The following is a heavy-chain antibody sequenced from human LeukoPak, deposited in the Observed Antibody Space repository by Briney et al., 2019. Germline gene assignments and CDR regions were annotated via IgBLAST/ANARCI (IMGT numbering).Heavy chain of an antibody. J-gene: IGHJ5*02. V-gene: IGHV1-18*01. Sequence: ASVKVSCKASGYTFTSYGISWVRQAPGQGLEWMGWISAHNGNTNYAQKLQGRVTMTTDTSTSTAYMELRSLRSDDTAVYYCARDVLRGYSYGTPNWFDPWGQGTLVTVSS. CDR1: GYTFTSYG. CDR2: ISAHNGNT. D-gene: IGHD5-18*01. CDR3: ARDVLRGYSYGTPNWFDP.